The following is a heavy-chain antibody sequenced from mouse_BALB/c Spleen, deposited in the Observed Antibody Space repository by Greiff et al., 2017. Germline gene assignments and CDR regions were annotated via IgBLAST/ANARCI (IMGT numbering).Heavy chain of an antibody. J-gene: IGHJ4*01. Sequence: EVQGVESGGGLVKPGGSLKLSCAASGFTFSDYYMYWVRQTPEKRLEWVATISDGGSYTYYPDSVKGRFTISRDNAKNNLYLQMSSLKSEDTAMYYCARGREGYYYAMDYWGQGTSVTVSS. V-gene: IGHV5-4*02. CDR1: GFTFSDYY. CDR2: ISDGGSYT. CDR3: ARGREGYYYAMDY.